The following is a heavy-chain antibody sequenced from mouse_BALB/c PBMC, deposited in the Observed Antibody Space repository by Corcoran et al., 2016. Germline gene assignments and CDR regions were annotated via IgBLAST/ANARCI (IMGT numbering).Heavy chain of an antibody. J-gene: IGHJ2*01. CDR1: GYSFTSHY. Sequence: QVQLQQSGPELVKPGASVKISCKASGYSFTSHYIHWVKQRPGQGLEWIGWIFPGSGNTKYNEKFKGKATLTADTSSSTAYMQLSSLSSEDSAVYFCARSLGYYFDYWGQGTTLTVSS. CDR3: ARSLGYYFDY. D-gene: IGHD4-1*01. CDR2: IFPGSGNT. V-gene: IGHV1-66*01.